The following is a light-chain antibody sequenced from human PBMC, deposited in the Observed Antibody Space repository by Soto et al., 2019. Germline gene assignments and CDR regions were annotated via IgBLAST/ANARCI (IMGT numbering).Light chain of an antibody. J-gene: IGKJ2*01. CDR2: GAS. Sequence: EILLTQSPGTLSLSPGERATLSCRASQSVRNSYLAWYQQKPGQAHRLLIYGASGRATGIPDRFSGSGSGTDFTLTISRLEPEDFAVYYCQQYGSSPYTVGQGTKLEI. CDR1: QSVRNSY. V-gene: IGKV3-20*01. CDR3: QQYGSSPYT.